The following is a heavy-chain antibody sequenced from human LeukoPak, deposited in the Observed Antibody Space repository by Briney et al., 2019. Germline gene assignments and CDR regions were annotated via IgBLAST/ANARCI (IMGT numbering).Heavy chain of an antibody. V-gene: IGHV1-8*01. CDR1: GYTFTSYD. Sequence: ASVKVSCKASGYTFTSYDINWVRQATGQGLEWMGWMNPNSGNSGYAQKFQGRVTMTRNTSISTAYMELSSLRSEDTAVYYCARDGIVSSWHYYYYYMDVWGKGTTVTVSS. CDR2: MNPNSGNS. J-gene: IGHJ6*03. D-gene: IGHD6-13*01. CDR3: ARDGIVSSWHYYYYYMDV.